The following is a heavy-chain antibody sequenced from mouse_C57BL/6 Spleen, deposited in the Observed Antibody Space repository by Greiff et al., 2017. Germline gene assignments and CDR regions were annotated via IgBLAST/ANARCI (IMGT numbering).Heavy chain of an antibody. CDR1: GYTFTGYW. V-gene: IGHV1-55*01. D-gene: IGHD1-1*01. J-gene: IGHJ2*01. CDR2: IYPGSGST. CDR3: GNGRFSTVVGYFDY. Sequence: VQLQQPGAELVKPGASVKMSCKASGYTFTGYWITWVKQRPGQGLEWIGDIYPGSGSTNYNEKFKSKATLTVDTSSSTAYMQLSSLTSEDSAVYYYGNGRFSTVVGYFDYWGQGTTVTVSS.